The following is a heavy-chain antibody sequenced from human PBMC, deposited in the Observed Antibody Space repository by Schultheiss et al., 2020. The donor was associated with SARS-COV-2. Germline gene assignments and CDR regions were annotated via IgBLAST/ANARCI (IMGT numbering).Heavy chain of an antibody. J-gene: IGHJ4*02. CDR2: IYYSGST. CDR3: ASPNGGWYGGYDS. V-gene: IGHV4-59*08. D-gene: IGHD6-19*01. CDR1: GGSISSYY. Sequence: SETLSLTCTVSGGSISSYYWSWIRQPPGKGLEWIGYIYYSGSTNYNPSLKSRVTISVDTSKNQFSLKLSSVTAADTAVYYCASPNGGWYGGYDSWGQGTLVTVSS.